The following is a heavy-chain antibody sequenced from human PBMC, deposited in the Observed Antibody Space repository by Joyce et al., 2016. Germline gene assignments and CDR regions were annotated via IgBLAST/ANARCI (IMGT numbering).Heavy chain of an antibody. CDR1: GFTFSSYA. CDR2: IIESVAGDT. D-gene: IGHD6-13*01. Sequence: EVQLLTSGGKLLQPGGSLRLSCAASGFTFSSYAMGWVRQAPGRGLGWVSTIIESVAGDTYYSDSVKGRFTISRDNSENMLYLQMDSLRADDTAVYCCVKEGNWYADYWGQGTQVTVSS. CDR3: VKEGNWYADY. V-gene: IGHV3-23*01. J-gene: IGHJ4*02.